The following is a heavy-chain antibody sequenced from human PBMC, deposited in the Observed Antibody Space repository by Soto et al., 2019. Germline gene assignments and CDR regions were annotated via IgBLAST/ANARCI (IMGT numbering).Heavy chain of an antibody. Sequence: LVESGGALVKPGGSLRLSCAAPGFICRDWFMSLIRQAPGKGLEWISYISKDSGRATRYADSVKGRFTIPRDNAKSPLFMQINNLTVEDTAVYYGAKDNWANTDSWGQGTLVTVSS. CDR1: GFICRDWF. CDR3: AKDNWANTDS. CDR2: ISKDSGRAT. D-gene: IGHD1-1*01. V-gene: IGHV3-11*01. J-gene: IGHJ4*02.